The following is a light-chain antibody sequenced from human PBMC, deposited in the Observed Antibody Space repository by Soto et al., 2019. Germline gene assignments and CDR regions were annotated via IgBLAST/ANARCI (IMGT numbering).Light chain of an antibody. J-gene: IGLJ2*01. V-gene: IGLV2-8*01. CDR2: EVT. Sequence: QSALTQPPSASGSPGQSVTISCTGTSSDVGGYNYVSWYQQHPGKAPKLMIYEVTKRPSGVPDRFSGSKSGNTASLTVSGLQAEDEAHYHCSSYGGSNNLVFGGGTKLTVL. CDR1: SSDVGGYNY. CDR3: SSYGGSNNLV.